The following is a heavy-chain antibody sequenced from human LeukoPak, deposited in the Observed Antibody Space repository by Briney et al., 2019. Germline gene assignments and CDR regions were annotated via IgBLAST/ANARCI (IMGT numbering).Heavy chain of an antibody. CDR1: EFIFSAFP. J-gene: IGHJ4*02. D-gene: IGHD3-3*01. CDR3: AKDPDYDFWSGYPLFDY. V-gene: IGHV3-23*01. CDR2: INGDGDST. Sequence: GGSLRLSCAASEFIFSAFPMSWIRQAAGKGLEWVSSINGDGDSTHYAGSVKGRFTISRDNSKNTLYLQMNSLRAEDTAVYYCAKDPDYDFWSGYPLFDYWGQGTLVTVSS.